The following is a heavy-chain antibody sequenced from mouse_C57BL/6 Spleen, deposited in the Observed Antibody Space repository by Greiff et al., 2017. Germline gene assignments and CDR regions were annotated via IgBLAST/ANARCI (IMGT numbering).Heavy chain of an antibody. CDR1: GFTFSDYG. V-gene: IGHV5-17*01. CDR3: ARRTPAWFAY. CDR2: ISSGSSTI. J-gene: IGHJ3*01. Sequence: EVMLVESGGGLVKPGGSLKLSCAASGFTFSDYGMHWVRQAPEKGLEWVAYISSGSSTIYYAETVKGRFTIARDNAKNTLFLQMTSLRSEDTAMYYCARRTPAWFAYGGQGTLVTVSA.